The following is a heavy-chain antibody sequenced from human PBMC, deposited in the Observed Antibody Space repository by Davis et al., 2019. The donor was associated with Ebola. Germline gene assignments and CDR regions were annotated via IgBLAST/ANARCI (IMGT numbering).Heavy chain of an antibody. J-gene: IGHJ4*02. D-gene: IGHD4-17*01. CDR2: ISGSGGST. Sequence: PGGSLRLSCAASGFTFDDYGMSWVRQAPGKGLEWVSAISGSGGSTYYADSVKGRFTISRDNSKNTLYLQMNSLRAEDTAVYYCARVTVPYYFDYWGQGTLVTVSS. CDR1: GFTFDDYG. CDR3: ARVTVPYYFDY. V-gene: IGHV3-23*01.